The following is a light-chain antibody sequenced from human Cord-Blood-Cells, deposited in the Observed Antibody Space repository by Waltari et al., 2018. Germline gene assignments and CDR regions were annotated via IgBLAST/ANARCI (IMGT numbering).Light chain of an antibody. Sequence: DIQMTQSPSSLSASVGDRVTITCRARQSISSYLNWYQQKPGKAPKLLIYAASSLQSGVPSRFSGSGSETDFTLTISSLQPEDFATYDCQQSYSTPYTFGQGTKLEIK. V-gene: IGKV1-39*01. J-gene: IGKJ2*01. CDR3: QQSYSTPYT. CDR1: QSISSY. CDR2: AAS.